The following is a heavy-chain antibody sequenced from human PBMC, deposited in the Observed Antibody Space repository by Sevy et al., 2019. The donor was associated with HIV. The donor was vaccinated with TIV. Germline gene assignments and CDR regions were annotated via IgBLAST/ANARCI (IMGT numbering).Heavy chain of an antibody. CDR3: ASDAGNYHDSSNYYYVYAFDI. D-gene: IGHD3-22*01. CDR2: IYYDGST. CDR1: GGSIGRYY. Sequence: SETLSLTCTVSGGSIGRYYWSWIRQSPGRGLEWIGYIYYDGSTDYNSSLKSRVTISLDTSKNQFSLSLNSGTAADTAEYYCASDAGNYHDSSNYYYVYAFDIWGQGTLVTVSS. V-gene: IGHV4-59*01. J-gene: IGHJ3*02.